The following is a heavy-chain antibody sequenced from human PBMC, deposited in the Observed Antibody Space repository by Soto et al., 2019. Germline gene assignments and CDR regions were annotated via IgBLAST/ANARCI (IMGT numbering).Heavy chain of an antibody. Sequence: EVQLVESGGGLVQPGGSLRLSCVASGFNFSSYSMSWVRQAPGKGLEWVSYISSGSSTIYYADSVKGRFTISRDNAKNSLYLQMNSLRAEDTAVYYCARERGPVDYWGQGTLVTVSS. V-gene: IGHV3-48*01. CDR1: GFNFSSYS. CDR3: ARERGPVDY. CDR2: ISSGSSTI. J-gene: IGHJ4*02.